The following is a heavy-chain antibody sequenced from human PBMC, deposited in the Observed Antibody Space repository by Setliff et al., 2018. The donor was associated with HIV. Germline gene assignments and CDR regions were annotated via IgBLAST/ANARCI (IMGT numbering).Heavy chain of an antibody. CDR3: ARDSTAFMVRGVNGGRFDP. CDR1: GYTFTSYS. Sequence: ASVKVSCKASGYTFTSYSISWVRQAPGQGLEWMGWISGYNGNTNYAQRFRGRVTMTTDTSTSTAYMELRSLRSDDTAVYYCARDSTAFMVRGVNGGRFDPWGQGTLVTVSS. V-gene: IGHV1-18*01. J-gene: IGHJ5*02. D-gene: IGHD3-10*01. CDR2: ISGYNGNT.